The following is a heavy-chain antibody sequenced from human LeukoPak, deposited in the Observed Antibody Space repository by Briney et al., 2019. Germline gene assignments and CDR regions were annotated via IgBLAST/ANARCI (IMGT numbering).Heavy chain of an antibody. CDR3: APQPPYSGSHPLYFQH. J-gene: IGHJ1*01. CDR2: IKQDGSEK. V-gene: IGHV3-7*01. D-gene: IGHD1-26*01. CDR1: GFTFSSYW. Sequence: GGSLRLSCAASGFTFSSYWMSWVRQAPGKGLEWVANIKQDGSEKYYVDSVKGRFTISRDNAKNSLYLQMNSLRAEDTAVYYCAPQPPYSGSHPLYFQHWGQGTLVTVSS.